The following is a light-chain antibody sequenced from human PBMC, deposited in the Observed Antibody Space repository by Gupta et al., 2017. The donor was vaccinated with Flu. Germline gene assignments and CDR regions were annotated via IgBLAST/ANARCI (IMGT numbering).Light chain of an antibody. J-gene: IGLJ3*02. CDR3: VLYMNSGIWV. V-gene: IGLV8-61*01. CDR1: SGSVSEENY. CDR2: NTN. Sequence: QTVVTQEPSFSVSPGGTVTLTCGLSSGSVSEENYAGWYQQTPGQAPRTLFYNTNTRSSGVPDRFSGSILGNKAALTITGAQADDESDYYCVLYMNSGIWVFGGGTKLTVL.